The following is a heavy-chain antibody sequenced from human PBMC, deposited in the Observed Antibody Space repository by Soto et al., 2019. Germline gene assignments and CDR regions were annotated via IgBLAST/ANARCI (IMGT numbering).Heavy chain of an antibody. CDR2: IIPMFGTA. Sequence: ASVKVSCKASGGTFSRYAINWVRQAPGQGLEWMGGIIPMFGTANYAQKFQGRVTITADESTNTGYMELRSLISEDTAVYYCARDGTLYDSSGYYYLYWGQGTLVTVSS. CDR3: ARDGTLYDSSGYYYLY. V-gene: IGHV1-69*13. D-gene: IGHD3-22*01. CDR1: GGTFSRYA. J-gene: IGHJ4*02.